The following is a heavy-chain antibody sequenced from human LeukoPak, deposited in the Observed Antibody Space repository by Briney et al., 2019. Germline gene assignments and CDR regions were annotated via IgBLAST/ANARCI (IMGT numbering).Heavy chain of an antibody. D-gene: IGHD3-16*01. V-gene: IGHV3-48*02. J-gene: IGHJ4*02. CDR1: GFAFSTYG. CDR2: ISSSSGTI. CDR3: ARPHQDYVWGSPDY. Sequence: GGSLRLSCAASGFAFSTYGMNWVRQAPGKGLEWVSYISSSSGTIYYADSVKGRFTISRDNAKNSLYLQMNSLRDEDTAVYYCARPHQDYVWGSPDYWGQGTLVTVSS.